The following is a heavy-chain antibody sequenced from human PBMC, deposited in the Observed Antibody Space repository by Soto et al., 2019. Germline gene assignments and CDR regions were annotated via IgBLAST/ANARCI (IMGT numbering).Heavy chain of an antibody. CDR2: IRGQGSGGTT. J-gene: IGHJ4*02. Sequence: GGSLRLSCTTAEFTFGDYPMAWFRQAPGKGPEWVGFIRGQGSGGTTDYAASVKGRFTISRDDSKGIAYLQMNSLKVEDTAVYYCSRRLVNDYGSSGGPDYWGQGTLVTVSS. D-gene: IGHD3-22*01. V-gene: IGHV3-49*03. CDR3: SRRLVNDYGSSGGPDY. CDR1: EFTFGDYP.